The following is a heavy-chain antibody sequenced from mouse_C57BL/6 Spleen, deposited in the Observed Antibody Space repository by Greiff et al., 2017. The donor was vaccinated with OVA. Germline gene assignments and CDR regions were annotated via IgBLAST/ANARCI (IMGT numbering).Heavy chain of an antibody. Sequence: VQLQQPGAELVMPGASVKLSCKASGYTFTSYWMHWVKQRPGQGLEWIGEIDPSDSYTNYNQKFKGKSTLTVDKSSSTAYMQLSGLTSEDSAVYYCARRNEGDREDWGQGTLVTVSA. CDR2: IDPSDSYT. V-gene: IGHV1-69*01. D-gene: IGHD2-13*01. CDR3: ARRNEGDRED. J-gene: IGHJ3*01. CDR1: GYTFTSYW.